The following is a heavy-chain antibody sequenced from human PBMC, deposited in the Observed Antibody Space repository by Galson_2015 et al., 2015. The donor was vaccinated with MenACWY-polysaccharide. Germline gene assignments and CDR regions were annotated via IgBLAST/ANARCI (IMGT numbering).Heavy chain of an antibody. V-gene: IGHV3-23*01. CDR1: GFTFSSHG. CDR2: ISGSGGRT. D-gene: IGHD3-10*01. J-gene: IGHJ5*02. CDR3: AKRGVYGSGTFYTNNWFDP. Sequence: SLRLSCAASGFTFSSHGMHWVRQAPGKGLEWVSTISGSGGRTNYADPVKGRFTISRDNSKNTLYLQMNSLRAEDTAVYYCAKRGVYGSGTFYTNNWFDPWGQGTLVTVSS.